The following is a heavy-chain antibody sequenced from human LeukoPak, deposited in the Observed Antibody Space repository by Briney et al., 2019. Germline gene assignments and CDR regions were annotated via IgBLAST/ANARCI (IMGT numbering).Heavy chain of an antibody. Sequence: SVKVSCKASGGTFSSYAISWVRQAPGQGLEWMGRIIPIFGTANYAQNFQGRVTITTDESTSTAYMELSSLRSEDTAVYYCARDWPEYSSSYFDYWGQGTLVTVSS. J-gene: IGHJ4*02. CDR1: GGTFSSYA. CDR3: ARDWPEYSSSYFDY. V-gene: IGHV1-69*05. CDR2: IIPIFGTA. D-gene: IGHD6-6*01.